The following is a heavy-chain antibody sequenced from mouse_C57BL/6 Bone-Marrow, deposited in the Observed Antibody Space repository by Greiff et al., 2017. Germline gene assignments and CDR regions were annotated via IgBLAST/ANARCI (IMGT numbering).Heavy chain of an antibody. D-gene: IGHD2-4*01. CDR3: ARQGDYDGDYYAMDY. J-gene: IGHJ4*01. CDR2: IWSDGST. CDR1: GFSLTSYG. V-gene: IGHV2-6-1*01. Sequence: VKVEESGPGLVAPSQSLSITCTVSGFSLTSYGVHWVRQPPGKGLEWLVVIWSDGSTTYNSALKSRLSISKDNSKSQVFLKMNSLQTDDTAMYYCARQGDYDGDYYAMDYWGQGTSVTVSS.